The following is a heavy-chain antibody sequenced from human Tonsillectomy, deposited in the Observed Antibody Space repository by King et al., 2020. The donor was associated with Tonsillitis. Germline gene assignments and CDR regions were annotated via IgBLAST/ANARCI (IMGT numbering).Heavy chain of an antibody. J-gene: IGHJ6*02. D-gene: IGHD3-3*01. CDR2: IYTSGST. CDR3: ARDTYYDFWSGYYYYGMDV. CDR1: GGSISSYY. Sequence: QLQESGPGLVKPSETLSLTCTVSGGSISSYYWSWIRQPAGKGLEWIGRIYTSGSTNYNPSLKSRVTMSVDTSKNQFSLKLSSVTAADTAVYYCARDTYYDFWSGYYYYGMDVWGQGTTVTVSS. V-gene: IGHV4-4*07.